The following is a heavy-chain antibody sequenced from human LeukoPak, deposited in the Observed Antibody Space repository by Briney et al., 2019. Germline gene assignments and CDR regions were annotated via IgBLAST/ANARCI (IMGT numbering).Heavy chain of an antibody. V-gene: IGHV4-30-2*01. J-gene: IGHJ4*02. CDR1: GGSISSGGYY. D-gene: IGHD3-22*01. Sequence: SETLFLTCTVYGGSISSGGYYWSWIRQPPGKGLEWIGYIYHSGSTYYNPSLKSRVTISVDRSKNQFSLKLTSVTAADTALYYCTSVYDSSGYYYEDFWGQGTLVSVSS. CDR3: TSVYDSSGYYYEDF. CDR2: IYHSGST.